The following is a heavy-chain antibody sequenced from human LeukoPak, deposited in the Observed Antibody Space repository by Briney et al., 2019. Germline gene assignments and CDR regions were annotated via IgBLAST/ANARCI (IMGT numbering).Heavy chain of an antibody. Sequence: ASVKVSCKASGYTFTSYDIIWVRQASGQGLEWMGWMNPNSGHTGYAQKFQGGVTMTRTTSISTAYMELISLTSEDSAVYYCARSIVGVRKRNDYWGQGTLVTVSS. CDR3: ARSIVGVRKRNDY. J-gene: IGHJ4*02. CDR2: MNPNSGHT. CDR1: GYTFTSYD. V-gene: IGHV1-8*01. D-gene: IGHD1-26*01.